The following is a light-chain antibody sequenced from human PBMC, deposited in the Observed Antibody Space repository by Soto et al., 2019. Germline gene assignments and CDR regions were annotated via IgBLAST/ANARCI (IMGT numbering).Light chain of an antibody. Sequence: QSVLTQPASVSGSPGQSITISCTGTGSDIGNYNWVSWYQQHPGKAPKLMIYEVTNRPSGVSNRFSGSKSGNAASLTISGLQAEDEAHYYCSSYAAYSTLWVFGGGTKVTVL. CDR2: EVT. V-gene: IGLV2-14*01. J-gene: IGLJ3*02. CDR1: GSDIGNYNW. CDR3: SSYAAYSTLWV.